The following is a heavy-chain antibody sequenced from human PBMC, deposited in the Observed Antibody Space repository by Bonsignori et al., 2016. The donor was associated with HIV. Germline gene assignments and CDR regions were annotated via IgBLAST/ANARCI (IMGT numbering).Heavy chain of an antibody. Sequence: SETLSPPALSMVGPSVGYYWSWIRQPPGKGLEWIGEINHSGSTNYNPSLKSRVTISVDTSKNQFSLKLSSVTAADTAVYYCARGIDYWGQGTLVTVSS. J-gene: IGHJ4*02. V-gene: IGHV4-34*01. CDR2: INHSGST. CDR1: VGPSVGYY. CDR3: ARGIDY.